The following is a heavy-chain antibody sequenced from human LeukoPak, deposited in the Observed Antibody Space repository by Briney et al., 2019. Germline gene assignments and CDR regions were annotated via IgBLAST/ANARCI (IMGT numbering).Heavy chain of an antibody. CDR2: IRSKAYGGTT. J-gene: IGHJ6*03. V-gene: IGHV3-49*04. D-gene: IGHD5-12*01. CDR3: TRGRATYYYYYMDV. CDR1: GFTFRDYA. Sequence: GGSLRLSCTASGFTFRDYAMSWVRQAPGKGLEWVGFIRSKAYGGTTEYAASVKGRFTISRDDSKSIAYLQMNSLKTEDTAVYYCTRGRATYYYYYMDVWGKGTTVTVSS.